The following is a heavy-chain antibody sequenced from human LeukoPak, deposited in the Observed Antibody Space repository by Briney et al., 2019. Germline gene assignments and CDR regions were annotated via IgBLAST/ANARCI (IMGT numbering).Heavy chain of an antibody. D-gene: IGHD2-2*01. J-gene: IGHJ6*03. Sequence: SETLCLTCTVSGVSISSGSLCWSWIRQPAGERLARIVRIYTRASTNSNPSLESPATISVDTSKTQFALKPSSVTAADTAVYYCAGGCSSTSCYGSYYYYYMDFWGKGTTVTISS. CDR2: IYTRAST. CDR1: GVSISSGSLC. V-gene: IGHV4-61*02. CDR3: AGGCSSTSCYGSYYYYYMDF.